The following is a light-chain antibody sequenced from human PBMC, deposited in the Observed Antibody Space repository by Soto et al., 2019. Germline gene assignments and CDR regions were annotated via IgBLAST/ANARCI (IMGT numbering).Light chain of an antibody. V-gene: IGKV3-15*01. J-gene: IGKJ5*01. CDR2: GAS. CDR1: QSVRSD. CDR3: QQYNNWPPIT. Sequence: EIVMTQSPATLSVSPGERATLSCRASQSVRSDLAWYQQKPGQAPRLLIYGASTRATGIPARISGSGSGTEFTLAISSLQSEDFAVYYCQQYNNWPPITFGQGTRLEIK.